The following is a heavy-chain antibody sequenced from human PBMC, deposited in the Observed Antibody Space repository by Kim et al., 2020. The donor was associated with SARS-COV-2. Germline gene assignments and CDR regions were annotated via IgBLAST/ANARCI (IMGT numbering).Heavy chain of an antibody. Sequence: GGSLRLSCAASGFTFDDYAMHWVRQAPGKGLEWVSGISWNSGSIGYADSVKGRFTISRDNAKNSLYLQMNSLRAEDTALYYCAKDIIWFGELLHPSFDY. CDR1: GFTFDDYA. V-gene: IGHV3-9*01. D-gene: IGHD3-10*01. CDR2: ISWNSGSI. CDR3: AKDIIWFGELLHPSFDY. J-gene: IGHJ4*01.